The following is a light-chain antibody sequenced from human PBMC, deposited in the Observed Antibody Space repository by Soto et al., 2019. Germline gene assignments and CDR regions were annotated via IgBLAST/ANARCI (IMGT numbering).Light chain of an antibody. CDR2: GNS. Sequence: QSVLTQPPSVSGAPGQRVTISCTGSSSNIGAGYDVHWYQQLPGTAPKLLIYGNSNRPSGVPDRFSGSKSGTSASLAITGLQAEDEADYYCQSYDSSLSGGGVFGGGTQLTV. V-gene: IGLV1-40*01. CDR1: SSNIGAGYD. J-gene: IGLJ3*02. CDR3: QSYDSSLSGGGV.